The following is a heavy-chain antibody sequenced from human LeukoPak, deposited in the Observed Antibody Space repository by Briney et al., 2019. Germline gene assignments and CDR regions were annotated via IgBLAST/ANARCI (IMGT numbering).Heavy chain of an antibody. Sequence: PGGTLRLSRAASGFTFSSYSMNWVRQAPGKGLEWVSSISSSSSYIYYADSVKGRFTISRDNAKNSLYLQMNSLRAEDTAVYYCARDPKRYCSGGSCSGWFDPWGQGTLVTVSS. D-gene: IGHD2-15*01. V-gene: IGHV3-21*01. CDR2: ISSSSSYI. CDR1: GFTFSSYS. J-gene: IGHJ5*02. CDR3: ARDPKRYCSGGSCSGWFDP.